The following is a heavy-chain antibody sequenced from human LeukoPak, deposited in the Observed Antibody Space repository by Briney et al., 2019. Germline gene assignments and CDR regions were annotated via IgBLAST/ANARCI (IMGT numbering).Heavy chain of an antibody. Sequence: PGGSLRLSCAASGLTFRSYAMSWVRQAPGKGLEWVSAITDSGDSTYSADYVKGRFTISRDNSKNTLYLQMNSLRAEDTAVYYCAKGSRAARPYYFDYWGQGTLVTVSS. CDR1: GLTFRSYA. V-gene: IGHV3-23*01. D-gene: IGHD6-6*01. CDR2: ITDSGDST. CDR3: AKGSRAARPYYFDY. J-gene: IGHJ4*02.